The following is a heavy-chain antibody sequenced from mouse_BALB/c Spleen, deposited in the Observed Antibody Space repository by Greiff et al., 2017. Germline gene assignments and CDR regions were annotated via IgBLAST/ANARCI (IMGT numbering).Heavy chain of an antibody. V-gene: IGHV5-6-5*01. CDR3: ARPYGNFYAMDY. D-gene: IGHD2-10*02. CDR2: ISSGGST. Sequence: EVKVVESGGGLVKPGGSLKLSCAASGFTFSSYAMSWVRQTPEKRLEWVASISSGGSTYYPDSVKGRFTISRDNARNILYLQMSSLRSEDTAMYYCARPYGNFYAMDYWGQGTSVTVSS. J-gene: IGHJ4*01. CDR1: GFTFSSYA.